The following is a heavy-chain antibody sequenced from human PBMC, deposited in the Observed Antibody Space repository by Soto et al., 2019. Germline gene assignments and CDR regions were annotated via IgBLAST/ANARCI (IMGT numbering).Heavy chain of an antibody. V-gene: IGHV3-73*01. CDR1: GLTFSGSA. CDR3: TAGRSIDF. CDR2: IRSRTNNYAT. Sequence: PGGSLRLSCAASGLTFSGSAIQWVRQPSGQGLELVGLIRSRTNNYATAYGESVRGRFTISRDDSKNTAYLHMNNLRIEDTAVYYCTAGRSIDFWGQGTLVTVS. J-gene: IGHJ1*01. D-gene: IGHD1-26*01.